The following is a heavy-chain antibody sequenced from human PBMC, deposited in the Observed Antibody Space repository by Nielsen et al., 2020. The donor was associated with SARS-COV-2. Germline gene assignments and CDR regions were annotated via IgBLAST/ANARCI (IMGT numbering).Heavy chain of an antibody. CDR3: ARENYDFWSGYYPRYYYYYMDV. CDR1: GFTFSSYW. D-gene: IGHD3-3*01. CDR2: IKQDGSEK. V-gene: IGHV3-7*03. Sequence: GESLKISCAASGFTFSSYWMSWVRQAPGKGLEWVANIKQDGSEKYYVDSVKGRFTISRDNAKNSLYLQMNSLRAEDTAVYYCARENYDFWSGYYPRYYYYYMDVRGKGTTVTVSS. J-gene: IGHJ6*03.